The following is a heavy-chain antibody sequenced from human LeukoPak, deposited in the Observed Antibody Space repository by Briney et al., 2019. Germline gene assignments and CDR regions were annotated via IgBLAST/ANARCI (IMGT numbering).Heavy chain of an antibody. Sequence: GGSLRLSCAASGFTFSSYAMHWVRQAPGKGLEWVAVISYDGSNKYYADSVKGRFTISRDNSKNTLYLQMNSLRAEDTAVYYCAKGVRATISYNWFDPWGQGTLVTVSS. V-gene: IGHV3-30-3*01. CDR2: ISYDGSNK. D-gene: IGHD5-12*01. J-gene: IGHJ5*02. CDR3: AKGVRATISYNWFDP. CDR1: GFTFSSYA.